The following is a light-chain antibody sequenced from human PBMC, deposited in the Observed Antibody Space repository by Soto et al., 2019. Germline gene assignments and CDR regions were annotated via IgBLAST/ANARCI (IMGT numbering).Light chain of an antibody. CDR3: QSADSSGSYEVA. CDR2: KDS. Sequence: SYELTQPPSVSVSPGQTARITCSGDALPNQYAYWYQQKPGQAPVLVIYKDSERPSGIPERFSGSSSGTTVTLTISGVQAEDEADYYCQSADSSGSYEVAFGGGTKLTVL. J-gene: IGLJ2*01. CDR1: ALPNQY. V-gene: IGLV3-25*03.